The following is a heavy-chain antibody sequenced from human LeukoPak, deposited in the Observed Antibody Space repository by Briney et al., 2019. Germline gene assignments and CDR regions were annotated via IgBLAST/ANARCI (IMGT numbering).Heavy chain of an antibody. J-gene: IGHJ4*02. Sequence: PGGSLRLSCIASGFSFSGHWMHWARQLPGKGLVWVSRISPTGSTTSYADSVKGRFTVSRDNAKNTLYLQVNNLRAEDTAVSYCARGPNSNWSGLDFWGQGTLLTVSS. CDR2: ISPTGSTT. CDR3: ARGPNSNWSGLDF. CDR1: GFSFSGHW. D-gene: IGHD6-6*01. V-gene: IGHV3-74*01.